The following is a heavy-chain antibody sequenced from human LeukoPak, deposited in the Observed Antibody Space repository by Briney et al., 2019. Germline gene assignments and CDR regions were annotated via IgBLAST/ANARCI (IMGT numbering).Heavy chain of an antibody. CDR3: ARRGGSKIDY. CDR2: VYYSGNT. D-gene: IGHD3-3*01. Sequence: SETLSLTCNVSGGSISTSSYYWGWIRQPPGKGPEWIGSVYYSGNTYYSPSLKSRVTISVGTSKNQFSLKLSAVTAADTAVYYCARRGGSKIDYWGQGTLVTVSS. V-gene: IGHV4-39*01. CDR1: GGSISTSSYY. J-gene: IGHJ4*02.